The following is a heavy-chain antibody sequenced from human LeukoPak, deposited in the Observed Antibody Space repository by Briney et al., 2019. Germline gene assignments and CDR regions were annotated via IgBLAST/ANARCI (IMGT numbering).Heavy chain of an antibody. CDR2: INYSGST. D-gene: IGHD6-13*01. V-gene: IGHV4-59*11. J-gene: IGHJ6*02. Sequence: SETLSLTCSVSGGSISSHYWSWIRQPPGKGLEWIGYINYSGSTNYNPSLKSRVTISADTSKNQFSLKLSSVTAADTAVYYCARVGIAAAGTWDYYYGMDVWGQGTTVTVSS. CDR1: GGSISSHY. CDR3: ARVGIAAAGTWDYYYGMDV.